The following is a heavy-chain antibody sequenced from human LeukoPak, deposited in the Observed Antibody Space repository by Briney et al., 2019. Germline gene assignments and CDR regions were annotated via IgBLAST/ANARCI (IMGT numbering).Heavy chain of an antibody. CDR2: FDPEDGET. CDR3: ATWYYYDYVWGSYRHPFDY. J-gene: IGHJ4*02. CDR1: GYTFTSYG. Sequence: ASVKVSCKASGYTFTSYGISWVRQAPGKGLEWMGGFDPEDGETIYAQKFQGRVTMTEDTSTDTAYMELSSLRSEDTAVYYCATWYYYDYVWGSYRHPFDYWGQGTLVTVSS. D-gene: IGHD3-16*02. V-gene: IGHV1-24*01.